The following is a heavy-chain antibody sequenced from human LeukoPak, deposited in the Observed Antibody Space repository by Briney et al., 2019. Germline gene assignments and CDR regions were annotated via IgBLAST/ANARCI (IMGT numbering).Heavy chain of an antibody. Sequence: GGSLRLSCAASVFTFSTNYMSWVRQAPGKGLEWVSSIYTYGSAYYADSVKGRFTISRDNSKNTLYLQMNSLRAEDTAVYYCAAQDTFFDSWGQGTLVTVSS. CDR2: IYTYGSA. D-gene: IGHD2-15*01. J-gene: IGHJ4*02. CDR3: AAQDTFFDS. V-gene: IGHV3-53*01. CDR1: VFTFSTNY.